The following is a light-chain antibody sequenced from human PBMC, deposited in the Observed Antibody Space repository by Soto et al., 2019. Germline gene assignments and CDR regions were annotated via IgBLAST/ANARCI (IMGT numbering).Light chain of an antibody. J-gene: IGKJ2*01. CDR3: QHDGSSLYT. CDR2: GAS. V-gene: IGKV3-20*01. CDR1: QNIRSNY. Sequence: EIVLTQSPGTLSLSPGERATLSCRASQNIRSNYLAWYQHKRGQAPRLLMYGASTRATGIPDRFSGSESGTDFTLTISRLEPEESAVYYCQHDGSSLYTFGQGTTLEIK.